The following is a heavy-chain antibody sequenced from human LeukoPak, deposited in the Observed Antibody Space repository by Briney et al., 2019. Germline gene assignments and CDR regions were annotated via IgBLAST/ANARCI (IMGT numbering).Heavy chain of an antibody. CDR1: GFTFSSYS. Sequence: GGSLRLSCAASGFTFSSYSMNWVRQAPGKGLEWVSSISSSSSYIYYADSVKGRFTISGDNAKNSLYLQMNSLRAEDTAVYYCARDWYCSGGSCYSRDWFDPWGQGTLVTVSS. CDR3: ARDWYCSGGSCYSRDWFDP. CDR2: ISSSSSYI. D-gene: IGHD2-15*01. J-gene: IGHJ5*02. V-gene: IGHV3-21*01.